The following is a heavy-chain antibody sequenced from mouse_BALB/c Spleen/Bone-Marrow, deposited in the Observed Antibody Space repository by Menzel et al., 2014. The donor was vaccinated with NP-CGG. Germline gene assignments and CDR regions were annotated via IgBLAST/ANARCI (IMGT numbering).Heavy chain of an antibody. D-gene: IGHD1-2*01. CDR1: GFTFSDYY. Sequence: EVMLVESGGGLVKPGGSLKLSCAASGFTFSDYYMYWVRQTPEKRLEWVATISDGGSYTYYPDSVKGRFTISRDNAENNLYLQMSSLKSEDTAMYYCARVLRPHYYAMDYWGQGTSVTVSS. CDR3: ARVLRPHYYAMDY. CDR2: ISDGGSYT. V-gene: IGHV5-4*02. J-gene: IGHJ4*01.